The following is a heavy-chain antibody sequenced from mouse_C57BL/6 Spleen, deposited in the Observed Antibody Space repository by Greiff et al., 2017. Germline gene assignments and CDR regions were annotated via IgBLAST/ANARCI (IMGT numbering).Heavy chain of an antibody. CDR3: ARDDYDYDEDAMDY. CDR1: GFTFSSYA. D-gene: IGHD2-4*01. V-gene: IGHV5-4*01. CDR2: ISDGGSYT. J-gene: IGHJ4*01. Sequence: EVHLVESGGGLVKPGGSLKLSCAASGFTFSSYAMSWVRQTPEKRLEWVATISDGGSYTYYPDNVKGRFTISRDNAKNNLYLQMSHLKSEDTAMYYCARDDYDYDEDAMDYWGQGTSVTVSS.